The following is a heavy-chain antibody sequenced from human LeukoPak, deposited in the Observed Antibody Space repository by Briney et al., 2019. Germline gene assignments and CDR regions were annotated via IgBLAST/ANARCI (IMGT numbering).Heavy chain of an antibody. CDR2: VYPDDSDT. V-gene: IGHV5-51*01. CDR3: ARHSTAYFYDRSGYLYY. CDR1: GYSFNNYW. Sequence: GEPLKISCKASGYSFNNYWIAWVRQMPGKGLEWMGIVYPDDSDTIYSPSFEGRVTISADKSINTAYLQWTSLKASDTAMYFCARHSTAYFYDRSGYLYYWGQGTLVTVSS. D-gene: IGHD3-22*01. J-gene: IGHJ4*02.